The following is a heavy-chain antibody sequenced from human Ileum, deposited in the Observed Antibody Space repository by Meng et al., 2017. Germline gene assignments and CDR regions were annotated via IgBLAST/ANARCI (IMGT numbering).Heavy chain of an antibody. Sequence: QVQLQESGPGLVEPSGTLSLTGAVACDTISRRDWWSWVRQPPGKGLEWIGEISQESWRTNYNPSLKSRVTISLDKSKNQFSLNLNSVTAADTAVYYCVRNEGYSLCDWGQGTLVTVSS. D-gene: IGHD2-21*01. CDR2: ISQESWRT. CDR3: VRNEGYSLCD. J-gene: IGHJ4*02. V-gene: IGHV4-4*02. CDR1: CDTISRRDW.